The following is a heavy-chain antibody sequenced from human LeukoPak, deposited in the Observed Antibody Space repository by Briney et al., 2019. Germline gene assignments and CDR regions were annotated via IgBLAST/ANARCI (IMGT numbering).Heavy chain of an antibody. CDR2: MYSGGAT. D-gene: IGHD6-6*01. J-gene: IGHJ4*02. CDR1: GITVSSNY. V-gene: IGHV3-66*01. Sequence: GGSLRLSCAGSGITVSSNYMSWVRQAPGKGLEWVSAMYSGGATYYADSVKGRFTISRDNSKNTLYLQMNSLRAEDTAVYYCARDRGYSSSLIWGQGTLVTVSS. CDR3: ARDRGYSSSLI.